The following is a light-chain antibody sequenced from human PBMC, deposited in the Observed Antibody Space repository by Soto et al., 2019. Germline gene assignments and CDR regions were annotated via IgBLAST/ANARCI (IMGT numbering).Light chain of an antibody. CDR2: DAS. CDR1: QSVRSY. V-gene: IGKV3-11*01. J-gene: IGKJ5*01. Sequence: ESMLTQSPATLSLSPGERATLSCRASQSVRSYLAWYQHKPGQAPRLLIYDASNRAPGIPARFSGSGSGTDFTLTISSLEPDDFAVYYCQQRSSWPRITFGQGTRLEIK. CDR3: QQRSSWPRIT.